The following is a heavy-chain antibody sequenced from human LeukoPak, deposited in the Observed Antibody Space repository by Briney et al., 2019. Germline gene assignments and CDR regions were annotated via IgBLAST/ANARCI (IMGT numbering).Heavy chain of an antibody. J-gene: IGHJ4*02. CDR1: GFTFSSYG. Sequence: GGSLRLSCAASGFTFSSYGMSWVRQAPGKGPQWVSAITGSGGTTYYADSVKGRFTISRDNSKNTLYLQMNSLRAEDTAVYYCANIQGYFDYWGQGTLVAVSS. CDR3: ANIQGYFDY. V-gene: IGHV3-23*01. D-gene: IGHD2-21*01. CDR2: ITGSGGTT.